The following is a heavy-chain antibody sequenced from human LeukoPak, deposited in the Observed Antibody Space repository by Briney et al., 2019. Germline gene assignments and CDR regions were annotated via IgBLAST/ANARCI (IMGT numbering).Heavy chain of an antibody. V-gene: IGHV4-34*01. CDR3: ARGPGYCSSTSCYKGWFDP. D-gene: IGHD2-2*02. CDR1: GGSFSGYY. J-gene: IGHJ5*02. Sequence: PSETLSLTCAVYGGSFSGYYWSWIRQPPGKGLEWIGEINHSGSTNYNPSLKSRVTIPVDTSKNQFSRKLSSVTAADTAVYYCARGPGYCSSTSCYKGWFDPWGQGTLVTVSS. CDR2: INHSGST.